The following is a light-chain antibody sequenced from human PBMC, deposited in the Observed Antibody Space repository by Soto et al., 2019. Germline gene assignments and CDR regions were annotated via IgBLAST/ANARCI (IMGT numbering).Light chain of an antibody. CDR2: AAS. V-gene: IGKV1-39*01. Sequence: DFLLTQSSSSLSASVGDRVTVTCRASRNITTYLNWYQQRPGKAPNLLIYAASNLQSEVPSRFSGSGSGTDFTLTINSLRPVDSATYHCQQTYSTPWTFGQGTTVGIK. CDR1: RNITTY. J-gene: IGKJ1*01. CDR3: QQTYSTPWT.